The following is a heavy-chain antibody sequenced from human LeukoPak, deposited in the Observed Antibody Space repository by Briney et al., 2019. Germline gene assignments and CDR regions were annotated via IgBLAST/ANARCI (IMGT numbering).Heavy chain of an antibody. CDR3: ARGGELGPYYYYGMDV. V-gene: IGHV1-69*13. CDR2: IIPIFGTA. CDR1: GGTFSSYA. Sequence: ASVKVSCTASGGTFSSYAISWVRQAPGQGLGWMGGIIPIFGTANYAQKFQGRVTITADESTSTAYMELSSLRSEDTAVYYCARGGELGPYYYYGMDVWGQGTTVTVSS. D-gene: IGHD7-27*01. J-gene: IGHJ6*02.